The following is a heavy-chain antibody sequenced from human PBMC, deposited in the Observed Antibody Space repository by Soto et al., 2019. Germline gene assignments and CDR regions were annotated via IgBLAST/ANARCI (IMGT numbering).Heavy chain of an antibody. V-gene: IGHV3-21*01. CDR1: RFTFSSYS. CDR3: AESGIAVAGASDY. D-gene: IGHD6-19*01. J-gene: IGHJ4*02. Sequence: EVQLVESGGGLVKPGGSLRLSCAASRFTFSSYSMNWVRQAPGKGLEWVSSISSSSSYIYYADSVKGRFTISRDNAKNSLYLQMNSLRAEDTAVYYCAESGIAVAGASDYWGQGTLVTVSS. CDR2: ISSSSSYI.